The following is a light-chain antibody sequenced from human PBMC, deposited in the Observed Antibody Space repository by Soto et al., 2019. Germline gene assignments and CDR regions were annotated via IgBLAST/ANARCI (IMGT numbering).Light chain of an antibody. Sequence: DIQMTQSPSTLSASVGDRVTITCRASQSIKNWLAWYQQKPGEAPKLLIYDASSLESGVPSRFSGSGSGTEFTLTISSLQPDDFATYYCQQYNSYSRTFGQGTKVDIK. CDR3: QQYNSYSRT. J-gene: IGKJ1*01. CDR1: QSIKNW. CDR2: DAS. V-gene: IGKV1-5*01.